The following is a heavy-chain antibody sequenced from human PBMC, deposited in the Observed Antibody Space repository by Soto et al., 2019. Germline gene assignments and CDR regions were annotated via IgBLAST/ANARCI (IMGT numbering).Heavy chain of an antibody. J-gene: IGHJ3*02. CDR2: INHSGST. CDR1: GGTFSGYY. V-gene: IGHV4-34*01. CDR3: ARGKGRSFYYGSGSYAFDI. Sequence: SETLSLTCAVYGGTFSGYYWCWIRQTPGKGLEWIGEINHSGSTNYNPSLKSRVTISVDTSKNQFSLKLSSVTAADTAVYYCARGKGRSFYYGSGSYAFDIWGQGTMVTVSS. D-gene: IGHD3-10*01.